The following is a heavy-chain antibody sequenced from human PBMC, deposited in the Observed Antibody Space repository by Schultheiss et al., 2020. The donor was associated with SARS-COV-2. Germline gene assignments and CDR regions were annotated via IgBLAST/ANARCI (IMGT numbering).Heavy chain of an antibody. V-gene: IGHV4-59*01. Sequence: SETLSLTCTVSGSSISGYFWTWIRQPPGKGLEQVGNIYYPGITKYSPSLKSRITISVDTSKKQFSLRLGSVTAADTAVYYCARAARVEQLFSVRGGHLDYWGRGTQVTVSS. CDR3: ARAARVEQLFSVRGGHLDY. CDR2: IYYPGIT. CDR1: GSSISGYF. J-gene: IGHJ4*02. D-gene: IGHD3-10*01.